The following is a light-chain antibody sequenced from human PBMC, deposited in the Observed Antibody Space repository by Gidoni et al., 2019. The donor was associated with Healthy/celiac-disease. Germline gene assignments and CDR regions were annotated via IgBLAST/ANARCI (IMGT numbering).Light chain of an antibody. CDR1: QSISSY. CDR2: AAS. Sequence: IQMTQSPSSLSASVGDRVTITCGASQSISSYLNWYQQKPGKATKLLIYAASSCKVESHPPRCSGSRSGTDFTLTISSRQPEDFATYYCQQSYSTPPVTFXGXTKVEIK. CDR3: QQSYSTPPVT. J-gene: IGKJ4*01. V-gene: IGKV1-39*01.